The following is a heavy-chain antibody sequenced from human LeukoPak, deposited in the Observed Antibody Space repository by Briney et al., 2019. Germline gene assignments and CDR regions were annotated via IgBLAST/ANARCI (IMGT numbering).Heavy chain of an antibody. J-gene: IGHJ4*02. CDR3: ARTGYCSGGSCYLLY. CDR1: GGSISSYY. D-gene: IGHD2-15*01. CDR2: IYTSGST. Sequence: SETLSLTCTVSGGSISSYYWSWIRQPAGKGLEWIGRIYTSGSTNYNPSLKSRVTMSVDTSKNQFSLKLSSVTAADTAVYYCARTGYCSGGSCYLLYWGQGTLVTVSS. V-gene: IGHV4-4*07.